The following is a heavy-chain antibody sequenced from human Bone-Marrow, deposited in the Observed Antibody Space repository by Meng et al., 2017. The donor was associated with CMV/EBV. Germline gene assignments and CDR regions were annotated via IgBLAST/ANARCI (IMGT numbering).Heavy chain of an antibody. D-gene: IGHD2-2*01. Sequence: ASVKVSCKASGYTFTSYGLSWVRQAPGQGLEWMGWISAYNGNTNYAQKLQGRVTMTTDTSTSTAYMELRSLRSDDTAVYYCARDAYCSSTSCRGDYYYGMDVWGQGTTVTVSS. CDR2: ISAYNGNT. J-gene: IGHJ6*02. CDR1: GYTFTSYG. CDR3: ARDAYCSSTSCRGDYYYGMDV. V-gene: IGHV1-18*01.